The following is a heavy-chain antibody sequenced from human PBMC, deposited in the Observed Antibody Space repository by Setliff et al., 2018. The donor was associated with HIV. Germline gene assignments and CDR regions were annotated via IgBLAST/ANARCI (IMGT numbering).Heavy chain of an antibody. D-gene: IGHD3-10*01. CDR3: SRSGVPPYYYYGMDI. V-gene: IGHV1-18*04. J-gene: IGHJ6*02. Sequence: ASVKVSCKASGYTFTTYGVNWVRQAPGQGLEWMGWINSYNGNTKFAQKFQGRVTMTTDTSTTTAFMELRSLKADDTGIYYCSRSGVPPYYYYGMDIWGQGTTVTVS. CDR2: INSYNGNT. CDR1: GYTFTTYG.